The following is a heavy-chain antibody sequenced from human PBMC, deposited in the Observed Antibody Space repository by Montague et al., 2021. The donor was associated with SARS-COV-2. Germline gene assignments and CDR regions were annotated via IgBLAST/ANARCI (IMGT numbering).Heavy chain of an antibody. Sequence: CAISGDSVSRNSATWNWVRQSPSRGLEWLGRTYYRSKWYNDYAVSVRGRVTINPDTSKNQFSLQLNSVTPEGTAIYYCTSGREGNYNVIDVWGQGTTVTVSS. CDR1: GDSVSRNSAT. V-gene: IGHV6-1*01. J-gene: IGHJ6*02. CDR3: TSGREGNYNVIDV. CDR2: TYYRSKWYN. D-gene: IGHD1-1*01.